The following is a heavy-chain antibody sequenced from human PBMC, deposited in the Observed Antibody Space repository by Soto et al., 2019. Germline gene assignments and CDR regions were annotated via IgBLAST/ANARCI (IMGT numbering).Heavy chain of an antibody. Sequence: PGGSLRLSCAASGFTVSSKYMSWVRQAPGKGLEWVSLIQSGGPTYYADSVKGRFTISRDTSENTLHLQMDSLRAEDTAVYYCARDDVLCDRGRCYGVPLAVWGKGTTVTVSS. J-gene: IGHJ6*04. D-gene: IGHD2-15*01. CDR1: GFTVSSKY. CDR2: IQSGGPT. V-gene: IGHV3-66*01. CDR3: ARDDVLCDRGRCYGVPLAV.